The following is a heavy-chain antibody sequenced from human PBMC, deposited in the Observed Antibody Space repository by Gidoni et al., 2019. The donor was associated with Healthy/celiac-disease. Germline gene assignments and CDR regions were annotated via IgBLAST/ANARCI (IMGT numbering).Heavy chain of an antibody. CDR3: ARDRVVPAGYYGMDV. CDR2: IYYSGST. V-gene: IGHV4-31*03. D-gene: IGHD2-2*01. J-gene: IGHJ6*02. CDR1: GGSISSGGYY. Sequence: QVQLQESGPGLVKPSQTLSLTCTVSGGSISSGGYYWSWIRPHPGKGLEWIGYIYYSGSTYYNPSLKSRVTISVDTSKNQFSLKLSSVTAADTAVYYCARDRVVPAGYYGMDVWGQGTTVTVSS.